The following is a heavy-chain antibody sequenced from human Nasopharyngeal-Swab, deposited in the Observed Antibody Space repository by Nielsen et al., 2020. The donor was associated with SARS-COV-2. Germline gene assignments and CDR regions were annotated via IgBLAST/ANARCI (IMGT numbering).Heavy chain of an antibody. CDR2: IYTSGST. V-gene: IGHV4-4*07. Sequence: AGSLRLSCTVSGGSISSYYWIWIRQPAGKGLEWFGRIYTSGSTNYNPSLKSRVTMSVDTSKNQFFLKLSSVTAADTAVYYCAGDSSVWYPNAPFDYWGQGTLVTVSS. D-gene: IGHD6-13*01. J-gene: IGHJ4*02. CDR1: GGSISSYY. CDR3: AGDSSVWYPNAPFDY.